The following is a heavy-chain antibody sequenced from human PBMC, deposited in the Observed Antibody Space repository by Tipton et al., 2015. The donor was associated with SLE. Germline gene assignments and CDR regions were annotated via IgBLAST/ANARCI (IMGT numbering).Heavy chain of an antibody. D-gene: IGHD5-12*01. V-gene: IGHV3-23*01. CDR1: GFTFNNYA. CDR2: IGGTGEIT. J-gene: IGHJ4*02. Sequence: SLRLSCAASGFTFNNYALTWVRQAPGKGLERVSVIGGTGEITYYADSVQGRFTVSRDNSKNTLYLQMNSLRGEDTAVYYCAKGTTSGTVSYWGQGTLVTVSS. CDR3: AKGTTSGTVSY.